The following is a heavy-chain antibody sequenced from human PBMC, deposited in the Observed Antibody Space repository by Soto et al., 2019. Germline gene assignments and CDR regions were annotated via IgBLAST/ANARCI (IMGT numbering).Heavy chain of an antibody. Sequence: GASVTVSCKASGLTFVMYAIHWVRQAPGQGLEWMAWINAGNGHTTYSQKFQGRVTIIRDTSARTVYMELGSLRFDDTATYYCARAGWFAEGYFDFWGQGTPVTVSS. CDR1: GLTFVMYA. V-gene: IGHV1-3*01. CDR3: ARAGWFAEGYFDF. D-gene: IGHD3-10*01. J-gene: IGHJ4*02. CDR2: INAGNGHT.